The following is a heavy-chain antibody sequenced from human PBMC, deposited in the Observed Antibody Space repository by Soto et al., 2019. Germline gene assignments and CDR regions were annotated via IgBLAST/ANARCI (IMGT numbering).Heavy chain of an antibody. J-gene: IGHJ3*02. Sequence: SETLSLTCTVSGGSISSYYWSWIRQPPGKGLEWIGYIYYSGSTNYNPSLKSRVTISVDTSKNQFSLKLSSVTAADMAVYYCARLEYSGSHYPPIWGQGTMDPVSS. CDR3: ARLEYSGSHYPPI. V-gene: IGHV4-59*01. CDR2: IYYSGST. CDR1: GGSISSYY. D-gene: IGHD5-12*01.